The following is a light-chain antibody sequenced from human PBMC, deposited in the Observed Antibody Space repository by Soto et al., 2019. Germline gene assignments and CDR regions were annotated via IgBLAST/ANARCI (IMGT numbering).Light chain of an antibody. Sequence: DIQMTQSPSTLSASVGDRVTISCRASQSVSSRLAWYQQKPGKAPKLLIYDASSLASGIPSRFSGSGSGTEFTLTISSLQPDDFATYYCQQYNSYPRTFGQGTKLEV. CDR3: QQYNSYPRT. CDR1: QSVSSR. J-gene: IGKJ1*01. V-gene: IGKV1-5*01. CDR2: DAS.